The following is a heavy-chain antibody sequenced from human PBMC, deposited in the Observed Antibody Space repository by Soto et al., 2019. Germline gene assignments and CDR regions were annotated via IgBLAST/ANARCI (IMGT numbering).Heavy chain of an antibody. V-gene: IGHV3-11*06. CDR2: ISSSSSYT. CDR1: GFTFSDYY. J-gene: IGHJ4*02. Sequence: GGSLRLSCAASGFTFSDYYMSWIRQAPGKGLEWVSYISSSSSYTNYADSVKGRFTISRDNAKNSLYLQMNSLRAEDTAVYYCARATGSAAAYFDYWGQGTLVTVSS. D-gene: IGHD6-13*01. CDR3: ARATGSAAAYFDY.